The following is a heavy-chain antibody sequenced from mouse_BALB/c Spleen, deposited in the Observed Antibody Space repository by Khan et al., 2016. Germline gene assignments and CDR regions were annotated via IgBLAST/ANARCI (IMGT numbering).Heavy chain of an antibody. Sequence: QVQLQQSGAELARPGASVKLSCKASGYTFTSYWMQWVKQRPGQGLEWIGAIYPGDGDTRYTQKFKGKATLTADKSSSTAYMQLSSLASEDSAVYYFASYYASSYDYFDYWGQGTTRTVSS. CDR3: ASYYASSYDYFDY. J-gene: IGHJ2*01. V-gene: IGHV1-87*01. CDR2: IYPGDGDT. D-gene: IGHD1-1*01. CDR1: GYTFTSYW.